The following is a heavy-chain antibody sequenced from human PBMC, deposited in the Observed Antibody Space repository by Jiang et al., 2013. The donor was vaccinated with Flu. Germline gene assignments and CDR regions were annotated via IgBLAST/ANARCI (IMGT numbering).Heavy chain of an antibody. V-gene: IGHV7-4-1*02. J-gene: IGHJ6*02. CDR1: GYTFTSYA. Sequence: SVKVSCKASGYTFTSYAMNWVRQAPGQGLEWMGWINTNTGNPTYAQGFTGRFVFSLDTSVSTAYLQISSLKAEDTAVYYCARERGSLLWFGDLGSLSYYGMDVWGQGTTVTVSS. D-gene: IGHD3-10*01. CDR2: INTNTGNP. CDR3: ARERGSLLWFGDLGSLSYYGMDV.